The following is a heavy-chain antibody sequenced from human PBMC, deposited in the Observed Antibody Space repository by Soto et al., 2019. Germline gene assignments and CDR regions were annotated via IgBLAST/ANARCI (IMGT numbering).Heavy chain of an antibody. V-gene: IGHV3-23*01. CDR3: ARDRYSDPLWGQDDFDS. CDR1: GFTFSGYA. CDR2: ISDSGNST. D-gene: IGHD4-17*01. Sequence: EAQLLESGGGLVQPGGSLRLSCAASGFTFSGYAMSWVRQPPGKGLEWVSTISDSGNSTYYADSVKGRFTISRDTSKNTLHLQMNSLRVEDTALYYCARDRYSDPLWGQDDFDSWGQGTLVTVSS. J-gene: IGHJ4*02.